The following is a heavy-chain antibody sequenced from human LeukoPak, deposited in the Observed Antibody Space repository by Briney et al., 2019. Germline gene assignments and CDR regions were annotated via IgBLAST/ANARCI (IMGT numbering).Heavy chain of an antibody. Sequence: GGSLRLSCAASGFTFSNYDMSWVRQAPGKGLEWVSGISGSGDSTFYADSVKGRFTISRDNSKNTLYLQINSLRADDTAVYYCAKPYCGIRAGYEGSFASWGQGTMVTGSS. CDR1: GFTFSNYD. J-gene: IGHJ3*02. V-gene: IGHV3-23*01. CDR2: ISGSGDST. D-gene: IGHD3-9*01. CDR3: AKPYCGIRAGYEGSFAS.